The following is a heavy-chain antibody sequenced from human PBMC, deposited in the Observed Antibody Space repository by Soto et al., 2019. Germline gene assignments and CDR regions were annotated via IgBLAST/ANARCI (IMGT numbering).Heavy chain of an antibody. CDR3: ARGQRFSDWFDP. D-gene: IGHD3-3*01. CDR1: GGAISTYY. J-gene: IGHJ5*02. CDR2: IYSSGST. V-gene: IGHV4-4*07. Sequence: QVHLQESGPGLVKPSETLSLTCTVSGGAISTYYWTWLRQPAGQGLEWIGRIYSSGSTKYNPSLQSRVTMSLDTSNNQFSLRLTSVTAADTAVYYCARGQRFSDWFDPWGQGTLVTVSS.